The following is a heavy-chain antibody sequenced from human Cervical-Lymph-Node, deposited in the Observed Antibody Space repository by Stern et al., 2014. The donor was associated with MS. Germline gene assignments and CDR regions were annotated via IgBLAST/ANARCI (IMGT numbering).Heavy chain of an antibody. Sequence: VQLVQSGAEVRKPGESLKISCKVSGYSFANFWIGWVRQVPGKGLEWMGIIYPGDSDTRDSPSFQGQVTLPADESISTAYLQWSSLKASDTGIYYCARRGLGYDGADHWGQGALVTVSS. CDR2: IYPGDSDT. CDR3: ARRGLGYDGADH. J-gene: IGHJ4*02. CDR1: GYSFANFW. V-gene: IGHV5-51*03. D-gene: IGHD3-16*01.